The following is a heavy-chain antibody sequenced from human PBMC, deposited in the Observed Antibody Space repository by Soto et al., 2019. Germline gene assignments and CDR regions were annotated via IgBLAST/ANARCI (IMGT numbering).Heavy chain of an antibody. V-gene: IGHV4-34*01. CDR3: ARDTGRAEAGTWEYGMDV. CDR1: GGSFSGYY. J-gene: IGHJ6*02. D-gene: IGHD6-13*01. Sequence: PSETLSLTCAVYGGSFSGYYWSWIRQPPGKGLEWIGEINHSGSTNYNPSLKSRVTISVDTSKNQFSLKLSSVTAADTAVYYCARDTGRAEAGTWEYGMDVCGQENTVPVSS. CDR2: INHSGST.